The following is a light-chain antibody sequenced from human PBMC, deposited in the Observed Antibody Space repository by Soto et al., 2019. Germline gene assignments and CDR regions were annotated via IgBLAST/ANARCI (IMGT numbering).Light chain of an antibody. J-gene: IGKJ1*01. V-gene: IGKV3-20*01. CDR3: QQYGSSPRT. Sequence: EIVMTQSPATLAVSPGERATLSCRASQSVSSYLAWFQQKPGQTPRLLIYGASTRATGIPARFSGSGSGTDFTLTISRLEPEDFAVYYCQQYGSSPRTFGQGTKVDIK. CDR2: GAS. CDR1: QSVSSY.